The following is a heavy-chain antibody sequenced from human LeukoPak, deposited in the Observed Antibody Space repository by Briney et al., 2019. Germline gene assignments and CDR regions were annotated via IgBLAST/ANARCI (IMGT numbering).Heavy chain of an antibody. Sequence: SETLSLTCTVSGGSISSYYWSWIRQPPGKGLEWIGNIYYSGTTNYNPSLKSRVTISVDTSKNQFSLKLSSVTAADTAVYYCARGVYIAAAQYGYWGQGTLVSVSS. CDR1: GGSISSYY. CDR3: ARGVYIAAAQYGY. J-gene: IGHJ4*02. D-gene: IGHD6-13*01. V-gene: IGHV4-59*01. CDR2: IYYSGTT.